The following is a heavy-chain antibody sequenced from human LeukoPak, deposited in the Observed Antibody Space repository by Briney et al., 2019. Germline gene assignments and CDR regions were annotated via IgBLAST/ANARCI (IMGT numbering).Heavy chain of an antibody. D-gene: IGHD6-13*01. CDR2: IYYSGST. Sequence: SETLSLTCTVSGGSISSSSYYWGWIRQPPGKGLEWIGYIYYSGSTNYNPSLKSRVTISVDTSKNQFSLKLSSVTAADTAVYYCARGRAAAGLDYWGQGTLVTVSS. CDR3: ARGRAAAGLDY. CDR1: GGSISSSSYY. V-gene: IGHV4-61*05. J-gene: IGHJ4*02.